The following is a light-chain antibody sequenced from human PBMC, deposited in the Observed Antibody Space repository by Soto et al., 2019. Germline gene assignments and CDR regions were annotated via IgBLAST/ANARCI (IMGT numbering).Light chain of an antibody. CDR3: QQYNNGPPIT. CDR2: GAS. CDR1: QSVSSN. J-gene: IGKJ5*01. Sequence: EIGMTPSPGTVCLCALKRSTLSCGASQSVSSNLAWYQQKPGQAPRLLIYGASTRATGIPARFSGSGSGTEFTLTISSLQSEDFAGYYCQQYNNGPPITFGQGTRLEI. V-gene: IGKV3-15*01.